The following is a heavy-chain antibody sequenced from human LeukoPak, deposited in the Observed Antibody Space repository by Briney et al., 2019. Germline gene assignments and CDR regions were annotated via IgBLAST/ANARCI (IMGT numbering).Heavy chain of an antibody. Sequence: PSETLSLTCAVYGGSFSGHYWSWIRQPPGKGLEWIGEINHSGSTNYNPSLKSRVTISVDTSKNQFSLKLSSVTAADTAVYYCASTYPYCGGDCFIDPWGQGTLVTVSS. CDR1: GGSFSGHY. D-gene: IGHD2-21*02. V-gene: IGHV4-34*01. CDR2: INHSGST. CDR3: ASTYPYCGGDCFIDP. J-gene: IGHJ5*02.